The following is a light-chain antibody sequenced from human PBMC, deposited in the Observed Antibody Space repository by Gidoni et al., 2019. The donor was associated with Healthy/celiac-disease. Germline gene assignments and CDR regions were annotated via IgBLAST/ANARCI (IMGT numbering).Light chain of an antibody. CDR3: QKYNSAPWT. V-gene: IGKV1-27*01. CDR1: QGISNY. J-gene: IGKJ1*01. CDR2: AAS. Sequence: DIQMTQAPSSLSASVGDRVTITCRANQGISNYLAWYQQQPGKVPKLLIYAASTLQSGVPSRFSGSGSGTDFTLTISSLQPEDVATYYGQKYNSAPWTFGQGTKVEIK.